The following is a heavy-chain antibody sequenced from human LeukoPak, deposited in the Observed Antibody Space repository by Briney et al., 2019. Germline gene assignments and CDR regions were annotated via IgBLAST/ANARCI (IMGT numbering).Heavy chain of an antibody. V-gene: IGHV4-59*08. CDR3: ARLRRYSSRPDAIDI. CDR1: GGSISSYY. D-gene: IGHD6-13*01. Sequence: SETLSLTCTVSGGSISSYYWSWIRQPPGKGLGWIAYIDYSGSTNYNPSLKSRVTISVDTSKNQFSLNLSSVTAADTAVYYCARLRRYSSRPDAIDIWGQGTMVTVSS. J-gene: IGHJ3*02. CDR2: IDYSGST.